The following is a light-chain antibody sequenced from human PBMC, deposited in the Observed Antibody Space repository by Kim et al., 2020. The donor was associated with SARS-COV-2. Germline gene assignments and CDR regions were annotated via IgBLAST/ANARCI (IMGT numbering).Light chain of an antibody. Sequence: SYELTQPPAVSVSPGQTASITCSGDKLGDKYACWYQQKPGQSPVLVIYQDSKRPSGIPERFSGSNSGNTATLTIGGTQAMDEADYYCQAWDSSTALVFGGGTQLTVL. CDR2: QDS. CDR3: QAWDSSTALV. CDR1: KLGDKY. J-gene: IGLJ2*01. V-gene: IGLV3-1*01.